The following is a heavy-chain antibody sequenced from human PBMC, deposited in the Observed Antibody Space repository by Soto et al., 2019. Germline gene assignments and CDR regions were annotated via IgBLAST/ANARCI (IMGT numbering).Heavy chain of an antibody. V-gene: IGHV1-18*01. D-gene: IGHD5-12*01. J-gene: IGHJ4*02. CDR2: ISAYNGNT. CDR1: GYTFTSYG. Sequence: GASVKVSCKASGYTFTSYGISWVRQAPGQGLEWMGWISAYNGNTNYAQKLQGRVTMTTDTSTSTAYMELRSLRSDDTAVYYCAIFREDGYNHGPIDFWGQGILVTVSS. CDR3: AIFREDGYNHGPIDF.